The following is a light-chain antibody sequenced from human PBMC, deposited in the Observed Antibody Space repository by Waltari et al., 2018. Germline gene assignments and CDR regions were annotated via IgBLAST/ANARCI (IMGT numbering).Light chain of an antibody. J-gene: IGKJ2*01. CDR1: HSVSSN. CDR2: GAS. Sequence: EIVMTQSPSTLSVSPGERATLSCRASHSVSSNVAWYQQKPGQAPRLLIYGASTRAPGVPARFSGSGSGTEFTLSISSLQSEDFAVYYCQQYNNWRTFGQGTKLEI. CDR3: QQYNNWRT. V-gene: IGKV3-15*01.